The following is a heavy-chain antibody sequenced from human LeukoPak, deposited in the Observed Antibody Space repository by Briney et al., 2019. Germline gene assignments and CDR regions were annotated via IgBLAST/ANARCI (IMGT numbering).Heavy chain of an antibody. J-gene: IGHJ4*02. Sequence: SETLSLTCTVSGYSISSGYYWGWIRQPPGKGLEWIGSIYHSGSTYYNPSLKSRCTISLDTSKNQFSLKLSSVTAADTAVYYCARDTFGYWGQGTLATVSS. V-gene: IGHV4-38-2*02. CDR1: GYSISSGYY. CDR3: ARDTFGY. CDR2: IYHSGST. D-gene: IGHD3-10*01.